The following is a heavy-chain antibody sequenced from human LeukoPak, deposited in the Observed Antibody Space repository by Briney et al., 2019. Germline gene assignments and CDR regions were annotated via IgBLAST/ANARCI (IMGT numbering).Heavy chain of an antibody. D-gene: IGHD3-9*01. CDR1: GGSISSSSYY. CDR3: ARQPENYDILTGYRLWCFDL. J-gene: IGHJ2*01. Sequence: SETLSLTCTVSGGSISSSSYYWGWIRQPPGKGLEWIGSIYYSGSTYYNPSLKSRVTISVDTSKNQFSLKLSSVTAADTAVYYCARQPENYDILTGYRLWCFDLWGRGTLVTVSS. CDR2: IYYSGST. V-gene: IGHV4-39*01.